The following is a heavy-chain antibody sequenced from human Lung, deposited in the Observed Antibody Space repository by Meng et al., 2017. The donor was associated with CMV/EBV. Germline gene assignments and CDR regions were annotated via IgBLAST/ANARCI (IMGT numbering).Heavy chain of an antibody. J-gene: IGHJ5*02. V-gene: IGHV3-53*01. Sequence: GGSLRLSCAASGFTVSSNYMSWVRQAPGKGLEWVSVIYSGGSTYYADSVKGRFTISRDNSKNTLYLQMNSLTAEDTAVYYCATSRGSGWYRIGWFDPWGQGTLVTVSS. CDR1: GFTVSSNY. CDR2: IYSGGST. CDR3: ATSRGSGWYRIGWFDP. D-gene: IGHD6-19*01.